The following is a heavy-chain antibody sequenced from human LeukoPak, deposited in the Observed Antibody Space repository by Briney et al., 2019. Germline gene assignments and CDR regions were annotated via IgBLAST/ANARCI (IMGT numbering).Heavy chain of an antibody. CDR1: GGSISSGGYY. Sequence: ASETLSLTCTVSGGSISSGGYYWSWIRQHPGKGLEWIGYIYYSGSTNYNPSLKSRVTISVDTSKNQFSLKLSSVTAADTAVYYCARGGYSYGLYGMDVWGQGTTVTVSS. CDR2: IYYSGST. CDR3: ARGGYSYGLYGMDV. J-gene: IGHJ6*02. V-gene: IGHV4-61*08. D-gene: IGHD5-18*01.